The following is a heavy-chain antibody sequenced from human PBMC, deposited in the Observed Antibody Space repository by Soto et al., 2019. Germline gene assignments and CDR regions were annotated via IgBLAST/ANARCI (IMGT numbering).Heavy chain of an antibody. Sequence: SATLSLTCAVYGLSFTGYYWSWISQPPGMGLEWIGEINHSGSTNYNPSLKSRVTISVDTSKNQFSLKLSSVTAADTAVYYCARGGYYYGSGSPRGRYYYYRMDVWGQGTTVS. CDR3: ARGGYYYGSGSPRGRYYYYRMDV. V-gene: IGHV4-34*01. J-gene: IGHJ6*02. CDR1: GLSFTGYY. D-gene: IGHD3-10*01. CDR2: INHSGST.